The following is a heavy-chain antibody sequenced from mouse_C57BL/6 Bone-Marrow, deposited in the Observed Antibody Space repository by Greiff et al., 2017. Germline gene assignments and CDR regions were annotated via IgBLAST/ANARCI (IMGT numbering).Heavy chain of an antibody. CDR1: GYTFTDYT. J-gene: IGHJ1*03. CDR3: ARPSYYGSRDWYFDV. V-gene: IGHV1-78*01. D-gene: IGHD1-1*01. CDR2: IYPGDGST. Sequence: QVQLKQSDAELVKPGASVKISCKASGYTFTDYTIHWMKQRPEQGLEWIGYIYPGDGSTKYNEKFKGKATLTADKSSSTAYMQLNRLTSEDSAVYVCARPSYYGSRDWYFDVWGTGTTVTVSS.